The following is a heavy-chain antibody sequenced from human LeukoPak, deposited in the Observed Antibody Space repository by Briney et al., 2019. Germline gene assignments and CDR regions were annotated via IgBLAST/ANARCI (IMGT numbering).Heavy chain of an antibody. D-gene: IGHD5-18*01. CDR1: DDYFSSHY. V-gene: IGHV4-59*11. J-gene: IGHJ3*02. Sequence: PSETLSLTCAASDDYFSSHYWTWIRQPPGKGLEWIGYISYIGSTNYNPFHKRRVTISIDATKNQYLLKLSSVADADTVVYYCASDMVTVNKGFDIWGQGTMVSVSS. CDR3: ASDMVTVNKGFDI. CDR2: ISYIGST.